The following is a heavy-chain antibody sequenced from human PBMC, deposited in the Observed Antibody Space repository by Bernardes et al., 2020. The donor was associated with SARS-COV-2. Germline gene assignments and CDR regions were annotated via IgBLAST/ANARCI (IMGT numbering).Heavy chain of an antibody. CDR1: GYTFTSYG. D-gene: IGHD3-9*01. Sequence: ASVKVSCKASGYTFTSYGISWVRQAPGQGLEWMGWISAYNGNTNYAQKLQGRVTMTTATSTSTAYMELRSLRSDDTAVYYCAGVIVGRYVDWTRMDVWGQGTTVTVSS. J-gene: IGHJ6*02. CDR2: ISAYNGNT. CDR3: AGVIVGRYVDWTRMDV. V-gene: IGHV1-18*01.